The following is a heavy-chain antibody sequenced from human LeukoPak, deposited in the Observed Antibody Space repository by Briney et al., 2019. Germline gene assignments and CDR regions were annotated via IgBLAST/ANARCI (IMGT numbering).Heavy chain of an antibody. CDR2: FDPEDGET. CDR3: ATVRVWGSYRYNWFDP. J-gene: IGHJ5*02. V-gene: IGHV1-24*01. D-gene: IGHD3-16*02. CDR1: GYTFTSYG. Sequence: ASVKVSCKASGYTFTSYGISWVRQAPGQGLEWMGGFDPEDGETIYAQKFQGRVTMTEDTSTDTAYMELSSLRSEDTAVYYCATVRVWGSYRYNWFDPWGQGTLVTVSS.